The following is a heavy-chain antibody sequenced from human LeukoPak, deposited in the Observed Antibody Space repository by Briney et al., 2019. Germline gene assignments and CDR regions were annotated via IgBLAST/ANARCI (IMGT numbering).Heavy chain of an antibody. CDR1: GYTFTSYD. J-gene: IGHJ3*02. CDR3: AIPTTVRDDAFDI. CDR2: MNPNSGNT. Sequence: ALVKVSCKASGYTFTSYDINWVRQATGQGLEWMGWMNPNSGNTGYAQKFQGRVIMTRNTSISTAYMELSSLRSEDTAVYYCAIPTTVRDDAFDIWGQGTMVTVSS. D-gene: IGHD4-17*01. V-gene: IGHV1-8*01.